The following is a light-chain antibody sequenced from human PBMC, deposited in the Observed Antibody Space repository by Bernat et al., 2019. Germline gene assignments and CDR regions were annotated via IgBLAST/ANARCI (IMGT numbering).Light chain of an antibody. V-gene: IGKV1-39*01. J-gene: IGKJ3*01. CDR2: AAS. CDR1: QSIISY. Sequence: DIQMTQSPSSLSASVGDRVTITCRASQSIISYLNWYQQKPGKAPKLLIYAASSLQSGVPSRFSGSGSGTDFTLTISSLQPEDFATYYCQQSYSTPFTFGPWTKVDIK. CDR3: QQSYSTPFT.